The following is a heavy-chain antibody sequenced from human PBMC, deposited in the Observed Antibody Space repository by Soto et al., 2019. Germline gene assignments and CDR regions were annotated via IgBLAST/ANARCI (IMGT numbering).Heavy chain of an antibody. CDR1: GFTFTDYW. Sequence: GGSLRLSCADSGFTFTDYWTHWFRQAPGQGLVWVSRINSDGSRTSYADSETGRFTIYRDNAKNTLYLQMNSLRVEDTALYYCAIETYRCFYFDYWGQGTLVTVSS. D-gene: IGHD4-4*01. J-gene: IGHJ4*02. V-gene: IGHV3-74*01. CDR2: INSDGSRT. CDR3: AIETYRCFYFDY.